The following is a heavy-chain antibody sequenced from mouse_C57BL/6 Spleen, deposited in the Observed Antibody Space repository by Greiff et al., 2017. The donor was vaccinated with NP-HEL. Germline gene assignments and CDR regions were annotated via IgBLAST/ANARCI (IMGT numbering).Heavy chain of an antibody. CDR2: IDPSDSYT. D-gene: IGHD1-1*01. V-gene: IGHV1-59*01. J-gene: IGHJ2*01. CDR3: ARRYYGGFDY. Sequence: QVQLQQPGAELVRPGTSVKLSCKASGYTFTSYWMHWVKQRPGQGLEWIGVIDPSDSYTNYNQKFKGKATWTVDTSSSTAYMQLSSLTSEDSAVYYCARRYYGGFDYWGQGTTLTVSS. CDR1: GYTFTSYW.